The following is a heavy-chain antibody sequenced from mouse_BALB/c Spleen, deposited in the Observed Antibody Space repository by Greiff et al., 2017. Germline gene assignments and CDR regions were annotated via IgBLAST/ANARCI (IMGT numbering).Heavy chain of an antibody. V-gene: IGHV1-7*01. CDR1: GYTFTSYW. Sequence: QVQLKQSGAELAKPGASVKMSCKASGYTFTSYWMHWVKQRPGQGLEWIGYINPSTGYTEYNQKFKDKATLTADKSSSTAYMQLSSLTSEDSAVYYCARREIYYYGSSPFDYWGQGTTRTVSS. J-gene: IGHJ2*01. CDR3: ARREIYYYGSSPFDY. CDR2: INPSTGYT. D-gene: IGHD1-1*01.